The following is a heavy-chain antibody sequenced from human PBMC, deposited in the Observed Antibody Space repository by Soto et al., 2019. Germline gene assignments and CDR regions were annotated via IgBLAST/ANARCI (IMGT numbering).Heavy chain of an antibody. J-gene: IGHJ4*02. V-gene: IGHV1-3*01. CDR3: VREVGSCGSYFDN. D-gene: IGHD2-15*01. CDR2: ISAANGDT. CDR1: GYTFTNYG. Sequence: ASVKVSCKASGYTFTNYGIHWVRQAPGQRLEWMGWISAANGDTKYSPKFQGRVTITRDTSARTAYMELSGLRSEDTAVYYCVREVGSCGSYFDNWGQGIRGTVYS.